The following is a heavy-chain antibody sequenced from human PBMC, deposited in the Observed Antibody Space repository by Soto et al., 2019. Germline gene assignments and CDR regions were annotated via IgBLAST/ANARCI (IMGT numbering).Heavy chain of an antibody. J-gene: IGHJ4*02. D-gene: IGHD3-10*01. V-gene: IGHV1-69*02. CDR2: FNPILSMS. Sequence: QVQLVQSGAEVKKPGSSVKVSCKASGDTFSFYSINWVRQAPGLGLEWMGRFNPILSMSNSAQKFQGRVTLTADKSTSTAYMVLSSLRSEDTAMSDCSTSYGSGSRAFDYWGQGALVTVSS. CDR1: GDTFSFYS. CDR3: STSYGSGSRAFDY.